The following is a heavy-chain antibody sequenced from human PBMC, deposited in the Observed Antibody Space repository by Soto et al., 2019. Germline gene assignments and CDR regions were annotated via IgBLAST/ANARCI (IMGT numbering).Heavy chain of an antibody. D-gene: IGHD2-8*01. J-gene: IGHJ4*02. V-gene: IGHV3-30*18. CDR1: GFDFSNYV. CDR2: MSFDGSDI. CDR3: AKVREDIVLLVALDY. Sequence: QVQLVESGGRVVQPGRSLRLSCAASGFDFSNYVLHWVRQAPGKGLEWVAVMSFDGSDIYYADSVKGRFTISRDNSKNTQYLQMNNLRPEDTAVYYCAKVREDIVLLVALDYWGQGTLVNVSS.